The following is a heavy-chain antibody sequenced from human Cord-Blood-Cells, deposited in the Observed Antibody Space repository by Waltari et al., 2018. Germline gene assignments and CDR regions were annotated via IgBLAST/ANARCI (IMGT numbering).Heavy chain of an antibody. J-gene: IGHJ6*03. V-gene: IGHV1-18*04. CDR3: ARNAPSWAVTTGIEGDYYYYMDV. Sequence: QVQLVQSGAEVKKPGASVKVSCKASGYTFTSYGISWVRQAPGQGLEWMGWISAYNGNTNYAQKLQGRGPMTTDTTKSTAYMELRGLRSDDTAVYYCARNAPSWAVTTGIEGDYYYYMDVWGKGTTVTVSS. CDR2: ISAYNGNT. D-gene: IGHD4-4*01. CDR1: GYTFTSYG.